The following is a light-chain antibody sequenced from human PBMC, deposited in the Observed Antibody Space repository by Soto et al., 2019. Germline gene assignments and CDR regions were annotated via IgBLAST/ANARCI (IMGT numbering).Light chain of an antibody. CDR1: QSVSSSY. J-gene: IGKJ4*01. Sequence: EIVLTQSPGTLSLSPGERATLSCRASQSVSSSYLAWYQQKPGQAPRLLIYGASSRATGIPERFSGSGSGTDFTLTISRLEPEDFAVYYCHQYDSSPLTCGGGTKVEIK. V-gene: IGKV3-20*01. CDR2: GAS. CDR3: HQYDSSPLT.